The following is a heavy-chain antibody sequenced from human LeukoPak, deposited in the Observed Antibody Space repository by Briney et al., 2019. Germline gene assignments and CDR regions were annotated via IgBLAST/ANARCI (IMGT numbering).Heavy chain of an antibody. CDR1: GGTFSSYA. D-gene: IGHD3-22*01. V-gene: IGHV1-69*05. Sequence: SVKVSCKASGGTFSSYAISWVRQAPGQGLEWMGRIIPIFGTADYAQKFQGRVTITTDESTSTAYMELSSLRSEDTAVYYCARAELGYDSSGYYYWGQGTLATVSS. CDR2: IIPIFGTA. CDR3: ARAELGYDSSGYYY. J-gene: IGHJ4*02.